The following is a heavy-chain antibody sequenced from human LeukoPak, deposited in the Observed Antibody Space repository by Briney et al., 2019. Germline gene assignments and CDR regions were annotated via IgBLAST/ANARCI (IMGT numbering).Heavy chain of an antibody. D-gene: IGHD3-16*01. Sequence: SGTLSLTCTVSGGSISSGDYYWSWIRQPPGKGLEWIGYIYYSGSTYYNPSLKSRVTISVDTSKNQFSLKMSSVTAADTAVYYCAREGFSPVGFDYWGQGTLVTVSS. CDR3: AREGFSPVGFDY. J-gene: IGHJ4*02. CDR2: IYYSGST. CDR1: GGSISSGDYY. V-gene: IGHV4-30-4*01.